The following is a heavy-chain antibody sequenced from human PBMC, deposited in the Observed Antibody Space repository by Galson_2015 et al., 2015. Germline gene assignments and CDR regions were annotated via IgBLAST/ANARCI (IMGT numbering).Heavy chain of an antibody. V-gene: IGHV3-23*01. CDR2: ISGSGGST. J-gene: IGHJ4*02. CDR1: GFTFSSYA. D-gene: IGHD3-22*01. CDR3: PQPLADDDSSGYGY. Sequence: SLRLSCAASGFTFSSYAMSWVRQAPGKGLEWVSAISGSGGSTYYADSVKGRFTISRDNSKNTLYLQMNSLRAEDTAVYYCPQPLADDDSSGYGYWGQGTLVTVSS.